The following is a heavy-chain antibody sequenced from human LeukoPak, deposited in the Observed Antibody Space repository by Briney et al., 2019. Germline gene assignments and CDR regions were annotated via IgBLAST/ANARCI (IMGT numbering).Heavy chain of an antibody. D-gene: IGHD4-11*01. CDR1: GFTFSRFS. Sequence: GGSLRLSCVASGFTFSRFSMNWVRLAPGKGLELVSYISSSTDPTYYADSVKGRFTVSRDDAKSSLYLQMNSLRAEDTAVYYCARAVSNYYFWYFDLWGRGTLVTVSS. J-gene: IGHJ2*01. V-gene: IGHV3-48*01. CDR3: ARAVSNYYFWYFDL. CDR2: ISSSTDPT.